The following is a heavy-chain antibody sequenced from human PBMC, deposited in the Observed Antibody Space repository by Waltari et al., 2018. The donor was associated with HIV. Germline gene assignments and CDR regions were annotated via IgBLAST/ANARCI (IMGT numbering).Heavy chain of an antibody. CDR1: GYTLTELS. V-gene: IGHV1-24*01. CDR2: FDPEDGET. CDR3: ATQPGGGYWFDP. Sequence: QVQLVQSGAEVKKPGASVKVSCKVSGYTLTELSMHWVRQAPGKGLEWMGGFDPEDGETMYAQKFQGTVTMTEDTSTDTAYMELSSLRSEDTAVYYCATQPGGGYWFDPWGQGTLVTVSS. D-gene: IGHD3-16*01. J-gene: IGHJ5*02.